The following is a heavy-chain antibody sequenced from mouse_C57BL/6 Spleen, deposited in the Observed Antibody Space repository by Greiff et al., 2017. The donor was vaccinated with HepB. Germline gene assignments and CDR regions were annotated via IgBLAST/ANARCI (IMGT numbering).Heavy chain of an antibody. Sequence: EVHLVESGGGLVQPGGSLSLSCAASGFTFTDYYMSWVRQPPGKALEWLGFIRNKANGYTTEYSASVKGRFTISRDNSQSILYLQMNALRAEDSATYYCARYSPYSGFAYWGQGTLVTVSA. J-gene: IGHJ3*01. V-gene: IGHV7-3*01. CDR3: ARYSPYSGFAY. CDR1: GFTFTDYY. CDR2: IRNKANGYTT. D-gene: IGHD1-1*01.